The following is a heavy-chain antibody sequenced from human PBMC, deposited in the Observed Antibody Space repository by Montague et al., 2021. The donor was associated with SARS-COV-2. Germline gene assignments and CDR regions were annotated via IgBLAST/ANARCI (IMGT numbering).Heavy chain of an antibody. CDR3: ARGDHPTTASWYFFDS. J-gene: IGHJ4*02. CDR1: GGSINYYY. V-gene: IGHV4-4*07. Sequence: SETLSLTCTVSGGSINYYYWHWLRQSAGKGLEWIGRIYSGGNTNSNPSLESRVIMSVDSSQNQFSLKLNSVTAADTAVYYCARGDHPTTASWYFFDSWGQGALVTV. D-gene: IGHD6-13*01. CDR2: IYSGGNT.